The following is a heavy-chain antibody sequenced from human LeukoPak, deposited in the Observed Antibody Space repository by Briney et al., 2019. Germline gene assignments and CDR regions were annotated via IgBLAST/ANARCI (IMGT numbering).Heavy chain of an antibody. CDR1: GFTFSSYA. CDR3: SKKVATTYYYYYGMDV. Sequence: GGSLRLSCAASGFTFSSYAMSWVRQAPGKGLEWVSAISGSGGSTYYADSVKGRFTTSRDNSKNTLYLQMNSLRAEDTAVYYCSKKVATTYYYYYGMDVWGQGTTVTVSS. J-gene: IGHJ6*02. D-gene: IGHD5-12*01. V-gene: IGHV3-23*01. CDR2: ISGSGGST.